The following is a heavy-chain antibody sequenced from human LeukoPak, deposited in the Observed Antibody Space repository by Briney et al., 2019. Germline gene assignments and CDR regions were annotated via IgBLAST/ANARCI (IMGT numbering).Heavy chain of an antibody. Sequence: ASVKVSCKASGYTSTSYGISWVRQAPGQGLEWMGWISAYNGNTNYAQKLQGRVTMTTDTSTSTAYMELRSLRSDDTAVYYRAGLYARRDWFDPWGQGTLVTVSS. CDR3: AGLYARRDWFDP. CDR2: ISAYNGNT. V-gene: IGHV1-18*01. J-gene: IGHJ5*02. CDR1: GYTSTSYG. D-gene: IGHD2/OR15-2a*01.